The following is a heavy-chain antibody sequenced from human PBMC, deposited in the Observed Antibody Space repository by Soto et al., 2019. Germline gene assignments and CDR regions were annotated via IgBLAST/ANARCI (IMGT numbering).Heavy chain of an antibody. Sequence: EVQLVESGGGLVQPGGSLRLSCAASGFTFSSYWMSWVRQAPGKGLGWVANIKQDGSEKYYVDSVQGRFTISRDNAKNSLYLQMNSLRAEDTAVYYCARGSPSLEPLLEPSAFDIWGQGTMVTVSS. CDR3: ARGSPSLEPLLEPSAFDI. CDR1: GFTFSSYW. J-gene: IGHJ3*02. V-gene: IGHV3-7*01. CDR2: IKQDGSEK. D-gene: IGHD1-1*01.